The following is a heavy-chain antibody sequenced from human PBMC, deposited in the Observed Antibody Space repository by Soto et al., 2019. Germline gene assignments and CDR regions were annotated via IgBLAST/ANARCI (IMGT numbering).Heavy chain of an antibody. CDR1: GYTFTSYG. V-gene: IGHV1-18*04. Sequence: GASVTVSCKASGYTFTSYGISWVRQAPGQGLEWMGWISAYNGITNYAQKLQGRVTMTTDTSTSTAYMELRSLRSDDTAVYYCARSQGPFSQLLWFAQPTEDWFDPWGQGTLVTVSS. D-gene: IGHD3-10*01. J-gene: IGHJ5*02. CDR2: ISAYNGIT. CDR3: ARSQGPFSQLLWFAQPTEDWFDP.